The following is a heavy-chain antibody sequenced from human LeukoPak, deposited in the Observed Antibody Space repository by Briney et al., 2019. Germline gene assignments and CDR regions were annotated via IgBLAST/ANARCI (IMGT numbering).Heavy chain of an antibody. CDR3: ARGVGSAFDI. J-gene: IGHJ3*02. V-gene: IGHV1-69*05. Sequence: ASVKVSCKASGGTFSSYAISWVRQAPGQGLEWMGGIIPIFGTANYAQKFQGRVTITTDESTSTAYMELSSLRSEDTALYYCARGVGSAFDIWGQGTMVTVSS. CDR1: GGTFSSYA. CDR2: IIPIFGTA.